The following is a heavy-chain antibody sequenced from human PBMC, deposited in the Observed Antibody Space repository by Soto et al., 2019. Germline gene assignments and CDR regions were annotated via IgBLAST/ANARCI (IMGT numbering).Heavy chain of an antibody. V-gene: IGHV4-59*08. CDR2: IFDSGNA. Sequence: QVQLQESGPGLVKPSETLSLNCTVSGGSINSYCWSWIRQPPGKGLEWIAYIFDSGNANYTPSLKSRVTISVDTSKNQFSLKLTSVTAADTAVYYCARHLRTTVAKFYFDNWGQGALVTVSS. CDR1: GGSINSYC. CDR3: ARHLRTTVAKFYFDN. D-gene: IGHD4-4*01. J-gene: IGHJ4*02.